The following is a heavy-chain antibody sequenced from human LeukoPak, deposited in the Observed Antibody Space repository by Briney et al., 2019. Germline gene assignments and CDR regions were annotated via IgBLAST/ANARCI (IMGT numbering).Heavy chain of an antibody. CDR2: IYYTGST. Sequence: ASETLSLTCTVSGGSISRDYWSWIRQPPGKGLEWIGYIYYTGSTNYNPSLNSRVTISLETSKNQFSLKLSSVTAADTAVYYCARGPDGSGSYYRALDYWGQGTLVTVSS. CDR1: GGSISRDY. V-gene: IGHV4-59*01. D-gene: IGHD3-10*01. CDR3: ARGPDGSGSYYRALDY. J-gene: IGHJ4*02.